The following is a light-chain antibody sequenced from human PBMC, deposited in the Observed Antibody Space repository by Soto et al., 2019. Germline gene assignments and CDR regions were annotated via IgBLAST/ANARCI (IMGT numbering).Light chain of an antibody. CDR1: SNDVGTYNL. CDR3: CSYGRSVV. Sequence: QSVLTQPASVSGSPGQSITISCTGISNDVGTYNLVSWYQHHPGKAPKLIIYEASKRPSGVPNRFPGSKSGNTASLTISGLHAEDEADYYCCSYGRSVVFGGGTKLTVL. J-gene: IGLJ2*01. CDR2: EAS. V-gene: IGLV2-23*01.